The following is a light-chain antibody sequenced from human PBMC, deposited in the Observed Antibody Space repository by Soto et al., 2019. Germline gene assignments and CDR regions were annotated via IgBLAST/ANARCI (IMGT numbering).Light chain of an antibody. Sequence: IVLTQSPGTLSLSPGERATLSCRATQTISSNYLAWYRQKPGQAPKLLIHGASTRATGIPDRFSGSGSGTDFTPTVSRLEPEDFAVYYCQQYGRSGTFGQGTKVDIK. CDR2: GAS. V-gene: IGKV3-20*01. J-gene: IGKJ1*01. CDR3: QQYGRSGT. CDR1: QTISSNY.